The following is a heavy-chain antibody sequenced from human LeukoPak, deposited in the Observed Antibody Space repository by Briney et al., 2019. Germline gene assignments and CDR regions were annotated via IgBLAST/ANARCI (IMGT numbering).Heavy chain of an antibody. CDR2: IIPILGTA. CDR3: ARGRRWWPDTNNWFDP. D-gene: IGHD2-8*02. CDR1: GGTFRSYA. J-gene: IGHJ5*02. V-gene: IGHV1-69*13. Sequence: SLTVSCKASGGTFRSYASSWVRQAPGQGLEWMGEIIPILGTANYAQKFKGRATITADESTSTAYMELTSLRSEDTAVYYCARGRRWWPDTNNWFDPWGQGTLVTVSS.